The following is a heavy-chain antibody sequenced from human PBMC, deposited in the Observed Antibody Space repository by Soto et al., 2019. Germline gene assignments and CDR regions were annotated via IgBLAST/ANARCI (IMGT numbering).Heavy chain of an antibody. D-gene: IGHD6-19*01. V-gene: IGHV2-5*02. CDR1: GFSLNTNAVG. Sequence: QITLKESGPPLVTPTQTLTLTCTFSGFSLNTNAVGVGWFRQPPGKALEWLTLIYWDDDNHYSPSLQSRLSITKDTSKNQVVLTMTHMDPVDTATYYCAHGSGWLFDFWGQGALVTVSS. J-gene: IGHJ4*02. CDR3: AHGSGWLFDF. CDR2: IYWDDDN.